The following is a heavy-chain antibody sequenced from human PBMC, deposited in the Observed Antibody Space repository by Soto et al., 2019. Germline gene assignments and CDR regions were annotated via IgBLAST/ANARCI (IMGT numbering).Heavy chain of an antibody. D-gene: IGHD2-2*02. J-gene: IGHJ6*02. CDR1: GGSISNYY. V-gene: IGHV4-59*01. CDR2: IKYSGST. Sequence: SETLSLTCTVSGGSISNYYWSWIRQPPGKGLEWIGYIKYSGSTNYNTSLKSLVTISVDTSKNKFSLKLSSVTAEDTAVYYCARDRLSSRVVPAAIQFYYYYGMDVWGQGTTVTVS. CDR3: ARDRLSSRVVPAAIQFYYYYGMDV.